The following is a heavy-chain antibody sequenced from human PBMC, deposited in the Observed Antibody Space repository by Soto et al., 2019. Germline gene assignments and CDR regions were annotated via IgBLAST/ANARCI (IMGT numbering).Heavy chain of an antibody. J-gene: IGHJ6*03. D-gene: IGHD3-3*01. V-gene: IGHV3-23*01. CDR2: ISGSGGST. CDR1: GFTFSSYA. Sequence: PGGSLRLSCAASGFTFSSYAMSWVRQAPGKGLEWVSAISGSGGSTYYADSVKGRFTISRDNSKNTLYLQMNSLRAEDTAVYYCAKKGDFGVDYYYYMDVWGKGTTVTVSS. CDR3: AKKGDFGVDYYYYMDV.